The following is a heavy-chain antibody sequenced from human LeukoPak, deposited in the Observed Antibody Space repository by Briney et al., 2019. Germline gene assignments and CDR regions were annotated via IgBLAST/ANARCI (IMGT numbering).Heavy chain of an antibody. Sequence: PSETLSLTCAVYNGSFGGYYWSWIRQPPGKGLEWIGEINQSGSTNHNPSLKSRVTMSVDTSKNQFSLRLNSVTAADMAVYYCARKVRNNGYINYWGQGTLVTVSS. D-gene: IGHD5-18*01. J-gene: IGHJ4*02. CDR3: ARKVRNNGYINY. CDR1: NGSFGGYY. V-gene: IGHV4-34*01. CDR2: INQSGST.